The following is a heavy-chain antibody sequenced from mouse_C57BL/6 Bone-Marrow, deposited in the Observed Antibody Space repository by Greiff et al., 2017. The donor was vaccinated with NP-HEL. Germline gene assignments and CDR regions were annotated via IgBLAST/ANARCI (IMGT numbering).Heavy chain of an antibody. V-gene: IGHV14-4*01. CDR2: IDPENGDT. J-gene: IGHJ2*01. CDR1: GFNIKDDY. CDR3: TRVYRYYFDY. Sequence: VQLQQSGAELVRPGASVKLSCTASGFNIKDDYMPWVKQRPEQGLEWIGWIDPENGDTEYASKFQGKATITADTSSNTAYLQLSSLTSEDTAVYYCTRVYRYYFDYWGQGTTLTVSS.